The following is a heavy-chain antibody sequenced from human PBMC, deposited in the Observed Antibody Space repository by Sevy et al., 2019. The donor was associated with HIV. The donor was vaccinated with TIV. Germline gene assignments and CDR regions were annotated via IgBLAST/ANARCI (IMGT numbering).Heavy chain of an antibody. J-gene: IGHJ5*02. CDR2: IYPDDSDT. D-gene: IGHD2-21*01. CDR3: ARGVAKEGWFDP. V-gene: IGHV5-51*01. CDR1: GYSFTDYW. Sequence: GQSLKISCKASGYSFTDYWIAWVRQMSGKGLKVMGIIYPDDSDTRHSPSFQGQVTISADKSITTAYLQWSSLKPSDTAMYDCARGVAKEGWFDPWGQGTLVTVSS.